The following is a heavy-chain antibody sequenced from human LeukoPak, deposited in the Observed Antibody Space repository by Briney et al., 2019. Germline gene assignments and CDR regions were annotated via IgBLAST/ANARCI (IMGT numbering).Heavy chain of an antibody. J-gene: IGHJ4*02. CDR2: IRDSGSST. D-gene: IGHD1-26*01. Sequence: HPGGSLRLSCAASGFTFSSYAMSWVRQAPGKGLEWVSAIRDSGSSTHYADSVKGRFTTSRDNPKNTLFLQMNSLRAEDTAIYYCAKYGPQDSGSSHFDYWGQGALVTVSS. CDR1: GFTFSSYA. V-gene: IGHV3-23*01. CDR3: AKYGPQDSGSSHFDY.